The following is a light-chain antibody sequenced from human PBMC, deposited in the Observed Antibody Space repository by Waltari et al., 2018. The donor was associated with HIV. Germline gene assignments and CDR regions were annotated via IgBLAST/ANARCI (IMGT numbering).Light chain of an antibody. V-gene: IGKV3-15*01. CDR1: QSVSSN. CDR3: QQYNNWPL. Sequence: EIVMTQSPATLPVSPGERATLSCRASQSVSSNLAWYQQKPGQAPRLLIYGASTRATGIPARFSGSGSGTEFTLTISSLQSEDFAVYYCQQYNNWPLFGPGTKVDIK. CDR2: GAS. J-gene: IGKJ3*01.